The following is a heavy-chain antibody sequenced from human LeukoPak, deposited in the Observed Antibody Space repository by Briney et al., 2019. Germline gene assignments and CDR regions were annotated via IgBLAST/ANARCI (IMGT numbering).Heavy chain of an antibody. CDR3: ASSPGIVVVPAAAPGGVDP. CDR1: GFTFSSYA. Sequence: GGSLRLSCAASGFTFSSYAMHWVRQAPGKGLEWVAVISYDGSNKYYADSVKGRFTISRDNSENTLYLQMNSLRAEDTAVYYCASSPGIVVVPAAAPGGVDPWGQGTLVTVSS. D-gene: IGHD2-2*01. CDR2: ISYDGSNK. J-gene: IGHJ5*02. V-gene: IGHV3-30-3*01.